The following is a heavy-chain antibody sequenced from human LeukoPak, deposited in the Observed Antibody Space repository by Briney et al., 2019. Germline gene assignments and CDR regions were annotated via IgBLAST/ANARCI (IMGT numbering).Heavy chain of an antibody. CDR3: ARGRGDYGDLVYYFDY. V-gene: IGHV4-61*01. D-gene: IGHD4-17*01. CDR1: GGSVSSGSYY. Sequence: SETLSLTCTVSGGSVSSGSYYWSWIRQPPGKGLEWIGYIYYSGSTNYNPSLKSRVTISVDTSKNQFSLKLSSVTAADTAVYYCARGRGDYGDLVYYFDYWGQGTLVTVSS. CDR2: IYYSGST. J-gene: IGHJ4*02.